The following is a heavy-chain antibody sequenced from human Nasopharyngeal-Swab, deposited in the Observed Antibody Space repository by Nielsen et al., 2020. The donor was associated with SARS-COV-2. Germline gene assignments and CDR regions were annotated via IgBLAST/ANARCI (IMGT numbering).Heavy chain of an antibody. J-gene: IGHJ6*02. V-gene: IGHV3-53*01. CDR3: AREERYFEYLLYSLVPKTYHNGMDV. D-gene: IGHD3-9*01. CDR2: IYPGGST. CDR1: GLRVSSNY. Sequence: LSLTCAASGLRVSSNYMSWVRQAPGKGLEWVSIIYPGGSTYYADSVKGRFTISRDSSRNTLYLQMNSLTAEDTAVYYCAREERYFEYLLYSLVPKTYHNGMDVWGQGTTVTVSS.